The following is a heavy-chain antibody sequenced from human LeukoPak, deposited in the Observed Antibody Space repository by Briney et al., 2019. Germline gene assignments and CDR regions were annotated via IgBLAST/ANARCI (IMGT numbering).Heavy chain of an antibody. V-gene: IGHV3-30*02. D-gene: IGHD4-17*01. CDR1: GFTFSSYG. Sequence: GGSLRLSCAASGFTFSSYGMHWGRQAPSKGLEWVAFIRYGGTNKYYADSMKGRFTISRDNSKNTLYLQMNSLRVEDTAVYYCAKDNYYGDYEVTSIFGVDWGQGTLVTVSS. J-gene: IGHJ4*02. CDR2: IRYGGTNK. CDR3: AKDNYYGDYEVTSIFGVD.